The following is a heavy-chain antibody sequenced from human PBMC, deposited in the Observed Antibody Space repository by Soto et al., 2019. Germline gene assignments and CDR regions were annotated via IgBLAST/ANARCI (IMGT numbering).Heavy chain of an antibody. D-gene: IGHD4-4*01. V-gene: IGHV4-30-2*01. CDR1: GGSISSGGYS. CDR2: IYDSGST. Sequence: QLQLQESGSGLVKPSQTLSLTCAVSGGSISSGGYSWSWIRQPPGKGLEWIGYIYDSGSTYYNPSLKSRVTISVDRSKNQFSLMLSSVTAADTAVYYCARDGGTRVVREGWYFDLWGRGTLVTVSS. CDR3: ARDGGTRVVREGWYFDL. J-gene: IGHJ2*01.